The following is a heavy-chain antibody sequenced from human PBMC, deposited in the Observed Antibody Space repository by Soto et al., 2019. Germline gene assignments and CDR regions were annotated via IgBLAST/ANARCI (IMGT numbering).Heavy chain of an antibody. J-gene: IGHJ4*02. CDR1: GFTFSSYA. D-gene: IGHD3-22*01. V-gene: IGHV3-23*01. CDR2: ISGSGGST. CDR3: AKDYYDSSGKAYYFDY. Sequence: GGSLRLSCAASGFTFSSYAMSWVRQAPGEGLEWVSAISGSGGSTYYADSVKGRFTISRDNSKNTLYLQMNSLRAEDTAVYYCAKDYYDSSGKAYYFDYWGQGTLVTVSS.